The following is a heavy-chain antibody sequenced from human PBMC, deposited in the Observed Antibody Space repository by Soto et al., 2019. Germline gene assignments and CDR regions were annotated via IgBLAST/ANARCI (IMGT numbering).Heavy chain of an antibody. CDR3: ARDPEYSRSTYLDY. Sequence: GGSLRLSCAASGFTFSSYGMHWVRQAPGKGLEWVAVIWYDGSNKYYADSVKGRFTISRDNSKNTLYLQMNSLRAEDTAVYYCARDPEYSRSTYLDYCGQGTLVTVSS. CDR1: GFTFSSYG. CDR2: IWYDGSNK. J-gene: IGHJ4*02. D-gene: IGHD6-6*01. V-gene: IGHV3-33*01.